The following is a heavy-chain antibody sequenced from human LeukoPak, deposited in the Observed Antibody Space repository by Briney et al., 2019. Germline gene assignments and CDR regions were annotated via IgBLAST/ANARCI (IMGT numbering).Heavy chain of an antibody. CDR2: IYSGGST. D-gene: IGHD1-26*01. CDR3: ASLVGTSQTYFDL. Sequence: QPGGSLRLSCAASGFTVNNNYTSWVRQAPGKGLEWVSVIYSGGSTYYADSVKGRFTISRDNSKNTLFLQMNSLRVEDTAVYYCASLVGTSQTYFDLWGRGALVTVSS. V-gene: IGHV3-66*01. J-gene: IGHJ2*01. CDR1: GFTVNNNY.